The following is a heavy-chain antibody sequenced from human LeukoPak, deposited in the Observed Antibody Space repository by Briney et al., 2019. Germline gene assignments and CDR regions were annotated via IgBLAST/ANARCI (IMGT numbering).Heavy chain of an antibody. V-gene: IGHV3-53*01. CDR3: ARDISGSDGY. D-gene: IGHD3-10*01. Sequence: TGGPLRLSCAASGFTVSSNYMSWVRQAPGKGLEWVSVIYSGGSTYYADSVKGRFTISRDNSKNTLYLQMNSLRAEDTAVYYCARDISGSDGYWGQGTLVTVSS. CDR2: IYSGGST. J-gene: IGHJ4*02. CDR1: GFTVSSNY.